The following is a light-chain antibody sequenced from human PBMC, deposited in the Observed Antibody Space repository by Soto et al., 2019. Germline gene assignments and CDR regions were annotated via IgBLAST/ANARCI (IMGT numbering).Light chain of an antibody. CDR2: GTS. CDR3: KKYGSSILN. CDR1: QRVGSRY. V-gene: IGKV3-20*01. Sequence: IFLTQSPFTLSLSPGESSTLSCRASQRVGSRYVAWYQQKRGQAPRLLIYGTSSRATGIPDRFSGSGSGKDLTITISRMEPEDFAVYYCKKYGSSILNFGGGTKVDIK. J-gene: IGKJ4*01.